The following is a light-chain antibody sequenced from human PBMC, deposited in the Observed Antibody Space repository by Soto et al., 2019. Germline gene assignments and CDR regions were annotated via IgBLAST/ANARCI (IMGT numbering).Light chain of an antibody. CDR3: AAWDDSLNGWV. Sequence: QSVLTQPPSASGTPGQRVTISCSGSSSNIGINAINWYQQFPGAAPKLLIYSSNQRPSGVPDRFSASKSGTSASLAISGLQSEDEAVYYCAAWDDSLNGWVFGGGTQLTVL. V-gene: IGLV1-44*01. CDR2: SSN. J-gene: IGLJ3*02. CDR1: SSNIGINA.